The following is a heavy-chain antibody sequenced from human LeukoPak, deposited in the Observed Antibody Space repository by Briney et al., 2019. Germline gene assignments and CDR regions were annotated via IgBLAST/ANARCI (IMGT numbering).Heavy chain of an antibody. CDR1: GFTFRSYA. V-gene: IGHV3-23*01. J-gene: IGHJ4*02. CDR2: IRDSGSST. Sequence: GGSLRLSCAASGFTFRSYAMSWVRQAPGKGLEWVSAIRDSGSSTHYADSVKGRFTTSRDNSKNTLFLQMNSLRAEDTAIYYCAKYGPQDSGSSHFDYWGQGALVTVSS. CDR3: AKYGPQDSGSSHFDY. D-gene: IGHD1-26*01.